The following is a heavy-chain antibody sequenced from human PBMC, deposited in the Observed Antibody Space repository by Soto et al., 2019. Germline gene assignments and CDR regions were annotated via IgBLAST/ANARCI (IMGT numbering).Heavy chain of an antibody. CDR2: ISRDGSST. D-gene: IGHD5-12*01. J-gene: IGHJ4*02. V-gene: IGHV3-74*01. Sequence: GGSLRLSCAGSGLTFSNYWIHWVRQAPGQGLAWVSRISRDGSSTTYADSVKGRFTISRDFAKNTVYLQMNSLRAEDTAVYYCPRASSGYLSYFDYWGQGTLVTVSS. CDR3: PRASSGYLSYFDY. CDR1: GLTFSNYW.